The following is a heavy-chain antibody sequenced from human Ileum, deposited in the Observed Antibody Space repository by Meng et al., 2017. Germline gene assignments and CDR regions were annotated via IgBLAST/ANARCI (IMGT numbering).Heavy chain of an antibody. V-gene: IGHV4-61*01. CDR3: KNELFDY. CDR1: GGSVSSANSY. J-gene: IGHJ4*02. Sequence: QVRLQESGPGLVRPSETLSLPCTVSGGSVSSANSYWSWIRQTPGKGLEWIGYVYNTGNTNSNPSLRSRLTMSVDTSNSLRTEDTAVYYCAKPRRLGLKNELFDYWGQGDLVTVSS. D-gene: IGHD3-10*01. CDR2: VYNTGNT.